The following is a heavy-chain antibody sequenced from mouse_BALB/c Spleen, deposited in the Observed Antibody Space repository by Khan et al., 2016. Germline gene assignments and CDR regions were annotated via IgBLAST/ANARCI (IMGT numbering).Heavy chain of an antibody. J-gene: IGHJ1*01. Sequence: EVQLQESGAELVKPGASVKLSCTASGFNIKDTYMHWVKQRPEQGLEWIGRIDPANGNTKYDPKFQGKATITADTSSNTAYLQLSSLTSEDTDVYYCANYGSSYWYFDVWGAGTTVTVSS. CDR1: GFNIKDTY. D-gene: IGHD1-1*01. CDR2: IDPANGNT. CDR3: ANYGSSYWYFDV. V-gene: IGHV14-3*02.